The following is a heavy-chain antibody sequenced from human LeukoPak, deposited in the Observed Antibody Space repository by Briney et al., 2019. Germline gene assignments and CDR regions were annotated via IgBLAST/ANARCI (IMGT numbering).Heavy chain of an antibody. CDR1: GFTFSNAW. D-gene: IGHD4-17*01. CDR3: TTYYGDYLGGDY. Sequence: GGSLRLSCAASGFTFSNAWMSWVRQAPGKGLEWVGRIKSKTDGGTTDYAAPVKGRFTISRDDSKNTLYLQMNSLKTEDTAVYYCTTYYGDYLGGDYWGQGTLVTVSS. V-gene: IGHV3-15*01. CDR2: IKSKTDGGTT. J-gene: IGHJ4*02.